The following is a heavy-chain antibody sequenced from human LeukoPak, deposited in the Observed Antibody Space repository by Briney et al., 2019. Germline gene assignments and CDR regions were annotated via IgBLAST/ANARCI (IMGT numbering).Heavy chain of an antibody. CDR3: AKDRIAVAGGY. D-gene: IGHD6-19*01. Sequence: LPGGSLRLSCAASGFTFSSYGMSWVRQAPGKVLEWVSAISGSGGSTYYADSVKGRFTISRDNSKNTLYLQMNSLRAEDTAVYYCAKDRIAVAGGYWGQGTLVTVSS. CDR1: GFTFSSYG. J-gene: IGHJ4*02. CDR2: ISGSGGST. V-gene: IGHV3-23*01.